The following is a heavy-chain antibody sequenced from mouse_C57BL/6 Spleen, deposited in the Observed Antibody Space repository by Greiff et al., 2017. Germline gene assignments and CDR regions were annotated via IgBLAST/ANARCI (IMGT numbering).Heavy chain of an antibody. CDR3: ASGDYDVEFAY. Sequence: VQVVESGAELARPGASVKMSCKASGYTFTSYTMHWVKQRPGQGLEWIGYINPSSGYTKYNQKFKDKATLTADKSSSTAYMQLSSLTSEDSAVYYCASGDYDVEFAYWGQGTLVTVSA. J-gene: IGHJ3*01. CDR2: INPSSGYT. V-gene: IGHV1-4*01. CDR1: GYTFTSYT. D-gene: IGHD2-4*01.